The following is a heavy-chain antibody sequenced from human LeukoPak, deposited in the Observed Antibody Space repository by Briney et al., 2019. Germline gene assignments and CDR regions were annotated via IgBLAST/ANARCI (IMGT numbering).Heavy chain of an antibody. V-gene: IGHV1-46*01. D-gene: IGHD3-9*01. CDR3: ARDDGRYFDRLGHDAFDI. CDR1: GYTFTSYY. Sequence: GASVKVSCKASGYTFTSYYIDWVRQAPGQGLEWMGIINPSGGSTEYAQKFQGRVTITADESTSTAYMELSSLRSEDTAVYYCARDDGRYFDRLGHDAFDIWGQGTLVTVSS. J-gene: IGHJ3*02. CDR2: INPSGGST.